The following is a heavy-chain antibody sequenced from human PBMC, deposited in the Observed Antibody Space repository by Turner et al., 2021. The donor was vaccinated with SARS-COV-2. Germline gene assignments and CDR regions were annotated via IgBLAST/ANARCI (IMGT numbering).Heavy chain of an antibody. D-gene: IGHD6-13*01. V-gene: IGHV3-23*01. CDR1: GFTFSSYG. J-gene: IGHJ4*02. Sequence: EVQLLESGGGLVQPGGSLRLSCAASGFTFSSYGMSWVRQAPGKGLEWVSIISVGGDTTVYGDSVKGRFTISRDNSRNTLFLQMNSLRAEDTAVYYCAKGSGGSSWYYFDSWGQGTLVTVSS. CDR2: ISVGGDTT. CDR3: AKGSGGSSWYYFDS.